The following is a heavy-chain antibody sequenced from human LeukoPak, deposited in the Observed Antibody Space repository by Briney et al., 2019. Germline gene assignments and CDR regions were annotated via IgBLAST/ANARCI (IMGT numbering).Heavy chain of an antibody. CDR1: GGSISSYY. D-gene: IGHD6-6*01. Sequence: SETLSLTCTVSGGSISSYYWSWIRQPPGKGLEWIGEINHSGSTNYNPSLKSRVTISVDTSKNQFSLKLSSVTAADTAVYYCARGRIAARPVANWFDPWGQGTLVTVSS. V-gene: IGHV4-34*01. J-gene: IGHJ5*02. CDR3: ARGRIAARPVANWFDP. CDR2: INHSGST.